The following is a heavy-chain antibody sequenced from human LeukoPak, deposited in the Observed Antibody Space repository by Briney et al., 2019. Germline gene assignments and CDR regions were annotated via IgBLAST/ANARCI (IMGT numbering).Heavy chain of an antibody. CDR3: VRGYSFGPYGMDV. J-gene: IGHJ6*02. CDR1: RFTFSAYG. V-gene: IGHV3-64D*09. CDR2: ISDSGGST. Sequence: GGSLRLSCAASRFTFSAYGMHWVRQAPGKGLEYVSAISDSGGSTYYADSVKGRFTISRDNSKNTLYLQMSSLRAEDTAVYFCVRGYSFGPYGMDVWGQGTTVPVSS. D-gene: IGHD2-15*01.